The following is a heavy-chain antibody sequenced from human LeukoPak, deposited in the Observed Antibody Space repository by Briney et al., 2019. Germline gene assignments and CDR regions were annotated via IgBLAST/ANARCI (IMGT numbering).Heavy chain of an antibody. Sequence: SVKVSCKASGGTFSSYAISWVRQDPGQGLEWMGGIIPIFGTANYAQKFQGRVTITADESTSTAYMELSSLRSEDTAVYYCARDRPKCRGYYCYNWFDPWGQGTLVTVSS. V-gene: IGHV1-69*13. CDR2: IIPIFGTA. J-gene: IGHJ5*02. D-gene: IGHD3-16*02. CDR3: ARDRPKCRGYYCYNWFDP. CDR1: GGTFSSYA.